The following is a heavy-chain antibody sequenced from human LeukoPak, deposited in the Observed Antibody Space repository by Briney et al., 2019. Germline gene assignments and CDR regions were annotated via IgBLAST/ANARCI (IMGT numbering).Heavy chain of an antibody. CDR1: GFTFSSYS. J-gene: IGHJ4*02. CDR3: ARVGYCSSTSCFDY. CDR2: ISSSSSYI. V-gene: IGHV3-21*01. D-gene: IGHD2-2*01. Sequence: GGSLRLSCAASGFTFSSYSMNWVRQAPGKGLEWVSSISSSSSYIYYADSVKGRFTISRDNSKNTLYLQMNSLRAEDTAVYYCARVGYCSSTSCFDYWGQGTLVTVPS.